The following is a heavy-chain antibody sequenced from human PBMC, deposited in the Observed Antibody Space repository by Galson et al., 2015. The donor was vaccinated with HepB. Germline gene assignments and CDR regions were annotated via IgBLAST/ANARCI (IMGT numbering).Heavy chain of an antibody. CDR3: ARDDCTTASCYIAS. CDR2: ISSSGTTI. J-gene: IGHJ5*01. V-gene: IGHV3-11*01. D-gene: IGHD2-2*02. CDR1: GFSFSDYY. Sequence: SLRLSCAASGFSFSDYYMSWIRQAPGKGLEWVAYISSSGTTIYYADSVKGRFTVSRDNANDSLILQMHSLRAEDTAVYYCARDDCTTASCYIASWGQGSLVTVSS.